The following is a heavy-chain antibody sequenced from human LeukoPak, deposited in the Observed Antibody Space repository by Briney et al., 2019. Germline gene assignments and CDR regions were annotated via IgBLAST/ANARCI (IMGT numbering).Heavy chain of an antibody. CDR1: GYTLTELS. CDR2: IDPEDGET. Sequence: ASVKVSCKASGYTLTELSMHWVRQAPGQGLEWMGGIDPEDGETIYAQKFQGRVTMTEDTSTDTAYMELRSLRSEDTAVYYCATASYCSSTSCYAGFDYWGQGTLVTVSS. CDR3: ATASYCSSTSCYAGFDY. D-gene: IGHD2-2*01. J-gene: IGHJ4*02. V-gene: IGHV1-24*01.